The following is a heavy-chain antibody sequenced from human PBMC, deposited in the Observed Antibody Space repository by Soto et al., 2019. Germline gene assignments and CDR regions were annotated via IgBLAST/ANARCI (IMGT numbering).Heavy chain of an antibody. V-gene: IGHV4-59*01. CDR2: IYYSGST. Sequence: SETLSLTCTVSGGSISSYYWSWIRQPPGKGLEWIGFIYYSGSTNYNPSLKSRVTISVDTSKNQFSLKLSSVTAADTAVYYCARTIIVATIGGFDYWGQGTLVTVSS. D-gene: IGHD5-12*01. CDR3: ARTIIVATIGGFDY. J-gene: IGHJ4*02. CDR1: GGSISSYY.